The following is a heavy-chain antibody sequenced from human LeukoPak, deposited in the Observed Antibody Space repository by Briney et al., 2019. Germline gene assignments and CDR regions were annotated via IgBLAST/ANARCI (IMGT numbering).Heavy chain of an antibody. CDR2: ISSDGSHQ. J-gene: IGHJ4*02. CDR1: GFTFTNFA. Sequence: GRSLRLSCAASGFTFTNFAIHWVRQAPGKGLEWVSLISSDGSHQYYPDSVKGRFTISRDNSKNTLYLQMNSLRAEDTAVYYCAKGHYYGSSGYYQHFDHWGQGTLVTVSS. D-gene: IGHD3-22*01. CDR3: AKGHYYGSSGYYQHFDH. V-gene: IGHV3-30*18.